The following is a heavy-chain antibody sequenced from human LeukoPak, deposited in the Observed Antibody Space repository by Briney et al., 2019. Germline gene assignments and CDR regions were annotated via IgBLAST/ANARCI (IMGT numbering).Heavy chain of an antibody. CDR2: ISGSSSAK. CDR3: TRGISRGYSFDY. V-gene: IGHV3-48*03. D-gene: IGHD3-22*01. Sequence: GGSLRLSWAASGFTFSSYEMNWVRPAQGKGLGWVSYISGSSSAKYYAESVKGRFTISRDNAKNSLFLQMNSLRAEDTAVYYCTRGISRGYSFDYWGQGTLVTVSS. CDR1: GFTFSSYE. J-gene: IGHJ4*02.